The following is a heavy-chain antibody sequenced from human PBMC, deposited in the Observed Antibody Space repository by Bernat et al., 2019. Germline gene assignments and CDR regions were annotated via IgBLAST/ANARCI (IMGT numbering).Heavy chain of an antibody. V-gene: IGHV4-39*01. D-gene: IGHD2-15*01. CDR3: SRRDCRGGSCLCGVGAFDI. CDR2: SYYSGST. J-gene: IGHJ3*02. Sequence: QLQLQESGPGLVKPSETLSLTCTVSGGSISSSSYYWGWIRQPPGKGLEWIGSSYYSGSTDYNPSLKSRVTISVDTSKNQFSRKLSSVTAEDTAEYYCSRRDCRGGSCLCGVGAFDIWGQGTMVTVSS. CDR1: GGSISSSSYY.